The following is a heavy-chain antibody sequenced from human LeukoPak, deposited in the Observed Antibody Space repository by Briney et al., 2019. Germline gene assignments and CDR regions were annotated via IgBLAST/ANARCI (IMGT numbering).Heavy chain of an antibody. CDR2: IYYSGST. V-gene: IGHV4-31*03. Sequence: SETLSLTCTVSGGSISSGGYYWSWIRQHPGKGLEWIGYIYYSGSTYCNPSLKSRVTISVDTSKNQFSLKLSSVTAADTAVYYCARDLGNRGGAFDIWGQGTMVTVSS. D-gene: IGHD1-14*01. J-gene: IGHJ3*02. CDR3: ARDLGNRGGAFDI. CDR1: GGSISSGGYY.